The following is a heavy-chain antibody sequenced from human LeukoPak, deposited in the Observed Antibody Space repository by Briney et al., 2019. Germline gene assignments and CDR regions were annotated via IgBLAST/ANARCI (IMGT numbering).Heavy chain of an antibody. V-gene: IGHV3-21*04. CDR2: ISSSSSYI. CDR1: GCTFCSYS. Sequence: GESLRLSCAASGCTFCSYSMNWVRKAPGKGLEWVSSISSSSSYIYYADSVKGRFTISRDDAKSSLYLQMNSLRAEDTAVYYCARRNAMGVWGQGTTVIVFS. CDR3: ARRNAMGV. J-gene: IGHJ6*02.